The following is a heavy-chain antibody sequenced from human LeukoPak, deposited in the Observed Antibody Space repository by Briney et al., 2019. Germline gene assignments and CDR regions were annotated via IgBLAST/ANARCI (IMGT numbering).Heavy chain of an antibody. CDR2: VKQDGVEK. CDR3: ARGRSNRNIWPYFDY. V-gene: IGHV3-7*03. Sequence: PGGSLRLSCAASGFTFSNCWMSWARLAPGKGLEWVAHVKQDGVEKYYVDSVKGRFIISRDNPKNSLCLQMNSLRAEDAAVYYCARGRSNRNIWPYFDYWGQGTLVTVSS. CDR1: GFTFSNCW. J-gene: IGHJ4*02. D-gene: IGHD4-11*01.